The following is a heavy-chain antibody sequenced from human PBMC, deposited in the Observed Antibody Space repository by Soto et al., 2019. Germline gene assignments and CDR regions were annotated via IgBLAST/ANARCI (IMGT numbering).Heavy chain of an antibody. Sequence: PSETLSLTCTVSGGSISSYYCNWIRQPPGKGLEWIGYIYYSGRTNYNPSLKSGVTISVDTSKNLFSLKLSSVPAADTAVYYCARAIGSYWVGYYFDYWGQGTLVTVSS. D-gene: IGHD1-26*01. CDR2: IYYSGRT. J-gene: IGHJ4*02. V-gene: IGHV4-59*01. CDR1: GGSISSYY. CDR3: ARAIGSYWVGYYFDY.